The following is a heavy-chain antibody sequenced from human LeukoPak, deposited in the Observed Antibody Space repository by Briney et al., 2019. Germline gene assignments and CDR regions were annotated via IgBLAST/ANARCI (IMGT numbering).Heavy chain of an antibody. CDR2: INPSGGST. Sequence: ASVKVSCKASGYTFASYYIHWVRQAPGQGLEGMGIINPSGGSTSHAQKFQGRVTMTRDTSTSTVFMEVSSLRSEDRAVYYCARSDSAGNSAIFDYWGQGTLVTVSS. V-gene: IGHV1-46*01. CDR1: GYTFASYY. J-gene: IGHJ4*02. D-gene: IGHD4-23*01. CDR3: ARSDSAGNSAIFDY.